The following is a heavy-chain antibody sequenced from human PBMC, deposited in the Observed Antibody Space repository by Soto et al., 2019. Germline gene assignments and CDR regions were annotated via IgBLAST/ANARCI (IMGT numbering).Heavy chain of an antibody. CDR1: GYTFTSYG. Sequence: QVQLVQSGAEVKKPGASVKVSCKASGYTFTSYGISWVRQAPGQGLEWMGWISAYNGNTDYAQKLQGRVTMTTDTSTSTAYMELRSLRSDDTAVYYCARDEERGVIEGLNWFDPWGQGTLVTVSS. CDR3: ARDEERGVIEGLNWFDP. D-gene: IGHD3-16*02. J-gene: IGHJ5*02. CDR2: ISAYNGNT. V-gene: IGHV1-18*04.